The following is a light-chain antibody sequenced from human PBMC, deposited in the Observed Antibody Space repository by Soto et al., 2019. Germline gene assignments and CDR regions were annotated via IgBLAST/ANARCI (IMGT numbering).Light chain of an antibody. CDR2: GAS. CDR3: QQYNNWPHT. V-gene: IGKV3-15*01. Sequence: EIVMTQSPATLSVSPGERVTLSCRASQSVSSNLAWYQQRPGQAPRLLFFGASTRATGIPARFSGGGSGTEFTLTISSLQSEDFAVYYCQQYNNWPHTFGQGTKLEIK. CDR1: QSVSSN. J-gene: IGKJ2*01.